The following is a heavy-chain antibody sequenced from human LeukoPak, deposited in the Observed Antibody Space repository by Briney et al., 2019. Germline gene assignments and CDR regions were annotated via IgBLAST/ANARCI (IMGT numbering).Heavy chain of an antibody. D-gene: IGHD4-17*01. V-gene: IGHV4-59*01. CDR3: ARTPATTWTNHFDY. Sequence: SETLSLTCTVSGGSISTYYWNWIRQSPGKGLEWIGYMYYSGSTNYNLSLKSRVTISVDTSKNESSLKLSPVTAADTAVYYCARTPATTWTNHFDYWGQGTLVTVSS. CDR2: MYYSGST. CDR1: GGSISTYY. J-gene: IGHJ4*02.